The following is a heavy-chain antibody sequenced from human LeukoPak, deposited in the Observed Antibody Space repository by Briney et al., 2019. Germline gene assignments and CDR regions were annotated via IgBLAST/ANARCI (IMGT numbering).Heavy chain of an antibody. CDR3: ICLTDPFDY. CDR2: IRGKAYGGAT. CDR1: GFTFRAHS. J-gene: IGHJ4*02. V-gene: IGHV3-49*04. Sequence: GGSLRLSCTGSGFTFRAHSMAWVRQAPGKGPGWVGFIRGKAYGGATGYTASVKGRFTISRDDSKSIVYLQMNSLRTEDTAVYYCICLTDPFDYWGQGSLVTVSS.